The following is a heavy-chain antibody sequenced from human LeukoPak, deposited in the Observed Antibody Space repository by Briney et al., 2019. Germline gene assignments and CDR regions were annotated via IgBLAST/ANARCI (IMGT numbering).Heavy chain of an antibody. CDR2: IDPIDSYT. V-gene: IGHV5-10-1*01. J-gene: IGHJ6*02. CDR1: GYSFTSYW. Sequence: GESLKISCKGSGYSFTSYWIIWVRQMPGKGLESMGTIDPIDSYTKYSPSFQGHVTISSDKSISTAYLQWSSLKASDTAMYYCARQDAMDVWGQGTTVTVSS. CDR3: ARQDAMDV.